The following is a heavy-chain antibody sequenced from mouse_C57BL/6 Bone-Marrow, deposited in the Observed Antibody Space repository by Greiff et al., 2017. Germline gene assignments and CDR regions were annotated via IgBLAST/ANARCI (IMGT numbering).Heavy chain of an antibody. CDR2: IWGDGST. D-gene: IGHD2-2*01. Sequence: VQRVESGPGLVAPSQSLSITCTVSGFSLTSYGVSWVRQPPGKGLEWLGVIWGDGSTNYHSALISRLSISKDNSKSQVFLKLNSLQTDDTATYYCAKKGGHGYDAWFAYWGQGTLVTVSA. V-gene: IGHV2-3*01. J-gene: IGHJ3*01. CDR1: GFSLTSYG. CDR3: AKKGGHGYDAWFAY.